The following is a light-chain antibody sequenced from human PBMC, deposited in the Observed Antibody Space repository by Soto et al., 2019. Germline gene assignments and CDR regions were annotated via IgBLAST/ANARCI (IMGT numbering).Light chain of an antibody. Sequence: SYELTQPPSVSVAPGKTARITCGGNNIGSKSVHWYQQKPGQAPVLVIYYDSDRPSGIPERFSGSNSGNTATLTISRVEAGDEADYYCQVWDSSSDLVVFGGVTTVTVL. CDR1: NIGSKS. V-gene: IGLV3-21*04. CDR3: QVWDSSSDLVV. J-gene: IGLJ2*01. CDR2: YDS.